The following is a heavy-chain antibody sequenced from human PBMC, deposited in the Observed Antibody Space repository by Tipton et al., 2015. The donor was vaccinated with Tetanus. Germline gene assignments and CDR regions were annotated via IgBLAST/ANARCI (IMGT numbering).Heavy chain of an antibody. V-gene: IGHV4-61*01. CDR2: TYHSGST. J-gene: IGHJ4*02. Sequence: TLSLTCTVSGASIGSISYYWSWIRQPPGKGLEWIGYTYHSGSTGYNPSLKSRVTISIDSSKNQFSLKLTSVTAADTAVYYCARDERYGDYAYWGQGALVTVSS. D-gene: IGHD4-17*01. CDR1: GASIGSISYY. CDR3: ARDERYGDYAY.